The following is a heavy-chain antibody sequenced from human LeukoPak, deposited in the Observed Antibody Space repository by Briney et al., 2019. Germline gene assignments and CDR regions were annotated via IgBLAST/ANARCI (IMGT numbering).Heavy chain of an antibody. Sequence: GGSLRLSCAASGFTFSSYAMSWVRQAPGKGLEWVSGTSGSGGRTCYADSVKGRFTISRENSKNTLYLQMNSLRAGDTAVYYCAKVRLYGDYPEIDYWGQGTLVAVSS. CDR3: AKVRLYGDYPEIDY. J-gene: IGHJ4*02. CDR2: TSGSGGRT. D-gene: IGHD4-17*01. V-gene: IGHV3-23*01. CDR1: GFTFSSYA.